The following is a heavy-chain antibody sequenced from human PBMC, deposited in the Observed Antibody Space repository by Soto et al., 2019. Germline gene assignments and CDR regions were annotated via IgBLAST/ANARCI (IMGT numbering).Heavy chain of an antibody. D-gene: IGHD3-3*01. Sequence: QVQLQESGPGLVKPSQTLSLTCTVSGGSISSGDYYWSWIRQPPGKGLEWIGYIYYSGSTYYNPSLKSRVTISVDTSKNQFSLKRSSVTAADTAVYYCARGLLTIFGVVYYYYYGMDVWGQGTTVTVSS. J-gene: IGHJ6*02. CDR2: IYYSGST. CDR1: GGSISSGDYY. V-gene: IGHV4-30-4*01. CDR3: ARGLLTIFGVVYYYYYGMDV.